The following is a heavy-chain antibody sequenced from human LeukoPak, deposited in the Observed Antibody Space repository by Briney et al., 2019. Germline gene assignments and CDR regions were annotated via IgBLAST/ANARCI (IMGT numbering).Heavy chain of an antibody. CDR2: IWYDGSNK. CDR3: ARGPPGGLLWFGESGDYDY. D-gene: IGHD3-10*01. Sequence: GGSLRLSCAASGFTFSSYGMHWVRQAPGKGLEWVAVIWYDGSNKYYADSVKGRFTISRDNSKNTLYLQMNSLRAEDTAVYYCARGPPGGLLWFGESGDYDYRGQGTLVTVPS. J-gene: IGHJ4*02. V-gene: IGHV3-33*01. CDR1: GFTFSSYG.